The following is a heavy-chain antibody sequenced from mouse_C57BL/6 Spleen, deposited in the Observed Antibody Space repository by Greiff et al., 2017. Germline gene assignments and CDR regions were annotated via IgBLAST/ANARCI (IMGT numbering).Heavy chain of an antibody. D-gene: IGHD2-2*01. CDR1: GYTFTSYW. V-gene: IGHV1-69*01. J-gene: IGHJ3*01. CDR2: IDPSDSYT. Sequence: QVQLQQPGAELVMPGASVKLSCKASGYTFTSYWMHWVKQRPGQGLEWIGEIDPSDSYTNYKQKFKGKSTLTVDKSSSPAYMQLSSLTSEDSAVYYCARGESTMVTPFAYWGQGTLVTVSA. CDR3: ARGESTMVTPFAY.